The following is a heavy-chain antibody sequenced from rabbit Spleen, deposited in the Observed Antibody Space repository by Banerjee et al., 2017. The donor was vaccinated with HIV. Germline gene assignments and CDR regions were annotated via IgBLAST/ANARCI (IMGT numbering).Heavy chain of an antibody. Sequence: QEQLEESGGGLVKPEGSLTLTCKASGFDLSTYYYMSWVRQAPGKGLEWIGCVYTRSGRTYYASWVNGRFTISKTSSTTVTLQLNSLTAADTATYFCARPETYDRVDLWGPGTLVTVS. CDR2: VYTRSGRT. V-gene: IGHV1S45*01. CDR3: ARPETYDRVDL. J-gene: IGHJ4*01. CDR1: GFDLSTYYY. D-gene: IGHD6-1*01.